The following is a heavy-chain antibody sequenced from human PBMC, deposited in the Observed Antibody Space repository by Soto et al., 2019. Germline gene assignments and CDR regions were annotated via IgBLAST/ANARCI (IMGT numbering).Heavy chain of an antibody. Sequence: SETLSLTCTVSGGSISSYYWSWIRQPPGKGLEWIGYIYYSGSTNYNPSLKSRVTISVDTSKNQFSLKLSSVTAADTAVYYCARHEGFWSGYYYFDYWGQGTLVTVSS. D-gene: IGHD3-3*01. J-gene: IGHJ4*02. V-gene: IGHV4-59*08. CDR1: GGSISSYY. CDR2: IYYSGST. CDR3: ARHEGFWSGYYYFDY.